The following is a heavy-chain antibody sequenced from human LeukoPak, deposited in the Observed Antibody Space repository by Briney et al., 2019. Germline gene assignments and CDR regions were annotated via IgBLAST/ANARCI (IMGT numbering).Heavy chain of an antibody. D-gene: IGHD5-24*01. Sequence: GGSLRLSCAASGFTFSTYSMNWIRQAPGKGLEWVSSISSSSSYIYYADSVKGRFTISRDNAKNSLYLQMNSLRAEDTAVYYCARWSGMDTVTSDYWGQGTLVTVSS. J-gene: IGHJ4*02. CDR2: ISSSSSYI. CDR1: GFTFSTYS. V-gene: IGHV3-21*01. CDR3: ARWSGMDTVTSDY.